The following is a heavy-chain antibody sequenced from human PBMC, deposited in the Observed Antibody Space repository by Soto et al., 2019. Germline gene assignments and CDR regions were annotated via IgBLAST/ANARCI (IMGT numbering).Heavy chain of an antibody. Sequence: QLQLQESGPGLVKPSETLSLTCAVSGGSISSTSYYWGWIRQPPGKGLEWIGTIHYSGSTFFNPSLKSRVTMFVDTSENQFSLKLSSVSAADTAVYYCARQRGVAEPVTTYTNFDYWGQGTLVTVSS. CDR3: ARQRGVAEPVTTYTNFDY. J-gene: IGHJ4*02. CDR2: IHYSGST. V-gene: IGHV4-39*01. CDR1: GGSISSTSYY. D-gene: IGHD2-2*02.